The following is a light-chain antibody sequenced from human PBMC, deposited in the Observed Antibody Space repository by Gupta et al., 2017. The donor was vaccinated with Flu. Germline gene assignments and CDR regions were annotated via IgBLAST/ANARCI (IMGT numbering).Light chain of an antibody. CDR2: EDN. V-gene: IGLV6-57*01. CDR1: SGSIASYS. Sequence: NFMLAQPHSVSESPGKTVTISCTRTSGSIASYSVQWYQLRPGSSPTTVIYEDNQRPSGVPDRFSGSIDSSSNSASLTISGLKTEDEADYYCQSYDNNNHGVFGGGTKLTVL. CDR3: QSYDNNNHGV. J-gene: IGLJ3*02.